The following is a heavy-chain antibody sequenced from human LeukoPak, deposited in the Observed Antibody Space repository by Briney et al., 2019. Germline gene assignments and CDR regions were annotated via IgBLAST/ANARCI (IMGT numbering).Heavy chain of an antibody. Sequence: GGSLRLSCAASGFTFSTYGMSWVRQAPGKGLEWVSAISSSGGSTYYADSVKGRFTISRDNAKNSLYLQMNSLGAEDTALYYCARGGLPGVFDIWGPGTMVTVSS. CDR2: ISSSGGST. CDR3: ARGGLPGVFDI. D-gene: IGHD3-10*01. V-gene: IGHV3-23*01. J-gene: IGHJ3*02. CDR1: GFTFSTYG.